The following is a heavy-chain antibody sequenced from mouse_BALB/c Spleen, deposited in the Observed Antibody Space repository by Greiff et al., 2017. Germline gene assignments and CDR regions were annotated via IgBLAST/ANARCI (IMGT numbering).Heavy chain of an antibody. D-gene: IGHD2-2*01. V-gene: IGHV14-3*02. CDR1: GFNIKDTY. J-gene: IGHJ4*01. Sequence: EVQGVESGAELVKPGASVKLSCTASGFNIKDTYMHWVKQRPEQGLEWIGRIDPANGNTKYDPKFQGKATITADTSSNTAYLQLSSLTSEDTAVYYCAGICYGYGSAMDYWGQGTSVTVSS. CDR3: AGICYGYGSAMDY. CDR2: IDPANGNT.